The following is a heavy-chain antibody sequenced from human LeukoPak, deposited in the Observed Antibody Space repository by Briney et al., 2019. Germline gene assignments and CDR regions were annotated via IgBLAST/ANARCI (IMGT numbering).Heavy chain of an antibody. V-gene: IGHV3-49*03. D-gene: IGHD2-15*01. CDR3: TRALGGLFHNWFDP. J-gene: IGHJ5*02. CDR1: GFTFGDYA. Sequence: GGSLRLSCTASGFTFGDYAMSWFRQAPGKGLEWVGFIRSKAYGGTTEYAASVKGRFTISRDDSKSIAYLQMNSLKTEDTAVYYCTRALGGLFHNWFDPWGQGTLVTVSS. CDR2: IRSKAYGGTT.